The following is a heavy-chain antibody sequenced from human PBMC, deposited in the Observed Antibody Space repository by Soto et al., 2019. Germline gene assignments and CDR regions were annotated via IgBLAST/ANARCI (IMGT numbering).Heavy chain of an antibody. CDR1: GGTFSSYA. Sequence: QVQLVQSGAEVKKPGSSVKVSCEASGGTFSSYAISWVRQAPGQGLEWMGGIIPIFGTANYAQKVQGRVTITAEDSTSTAYMELRSLRSEEPAVYYWARDPIDYNSSGYYQPVDDWGQGTLVTVSS. CDR2: IIPIFGTA. CDR3: ARDPIDYNSSGYYQPVDD. J-gene: IGHJ4*02. V-gene: IGHV1-69*01. D-gene: IGHD3-22*01.